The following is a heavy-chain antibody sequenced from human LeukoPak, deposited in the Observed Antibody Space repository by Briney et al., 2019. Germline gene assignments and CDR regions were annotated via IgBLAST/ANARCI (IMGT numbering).Heavy chain of an antibody. CDR2: ISYDGSTK. J-gene: IGHJ4*02. D-gene: IGHD6-13*01. CDR3: ARLILAAGTDY. V-gene: IGHV3-30*14. Sequence: PGRSLRLSCAASGFTYSNYAMHWVRQAPGKGLEWVAVISYDGSTKYFADSVKGRFTISRDYSKDTLYLQMNSLRAEDTAVYYCARLILAAGTDYWGQGTLVTVSS. CDR1: GFTYSNYA.